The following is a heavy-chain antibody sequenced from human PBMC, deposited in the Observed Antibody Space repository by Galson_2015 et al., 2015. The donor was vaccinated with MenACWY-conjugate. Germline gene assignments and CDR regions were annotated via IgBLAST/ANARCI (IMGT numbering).Heavy chain of an antibody. CDR3: ARDGDGNWHDY. D-gene: IGHD4-23*01. CDR1: GYAFTSYG. Sequence: SVKVSCKASGYAFTSYGISWVRQAPGQGLEWMVWINGYNGDINYEQKFQGRVTMTTDTSTSTAYMELRNLKSDDTAVYYCARDGDGNWHDYWGQGTLVTVSS. CDR2: INGYNGDI. V-gene: IGHV1-18*01. J-gene: IGHJ4*02.